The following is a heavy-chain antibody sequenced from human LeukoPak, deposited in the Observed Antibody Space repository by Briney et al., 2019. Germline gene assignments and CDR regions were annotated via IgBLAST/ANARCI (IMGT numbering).Heavy chain of an antibody. Sequence: GGSLRLSCAASGFTFSSYGMSWVRQAPGKGLEWVSAISGSGGSTYYADSVKGRFTISRDNSKNTLYLQMNSLRAEDTAVYYCAKDPGSGYEEHFDYWGQGTLVTVSS. CDR3: AKDPGSGYEEHFDY. D-gene: IGHD5-12*01. CDR1: GFTFSSYG. J-gene: IGHJ4*02. CDR2: ISGSGGST. V-gene: IGHV3-23*01.